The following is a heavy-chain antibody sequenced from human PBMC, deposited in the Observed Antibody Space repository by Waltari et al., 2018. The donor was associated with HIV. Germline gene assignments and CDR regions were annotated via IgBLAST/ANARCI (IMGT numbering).Heavy chain of an antibody. CDR2: INPNSGGT. CDR1: GYTSTGYY. CDR3: ARRSSGGMDV. J-gene: IGHJ6*02. Sequence: QVQLVTSGAEGKKPGASVNVPCKAAGYTSTGYYMHWVRQAPGQGLEWMGWINPNSGGTNYAQKLQGRVTMTRDTSISTAYRELSRLRSNDTAVYHCARRSSGGMDVWGQGTTVTVSS. D-gene: IGHD6-13*01. V-gene: IGHV1-2*02.